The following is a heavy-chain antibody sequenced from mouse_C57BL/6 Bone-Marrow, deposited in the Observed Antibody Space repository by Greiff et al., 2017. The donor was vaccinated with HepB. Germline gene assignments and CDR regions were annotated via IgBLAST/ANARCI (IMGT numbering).Heavy chain of an antibody. Sequence: EVQRVESGGGLVKPGGSLKLSCAASGFTFSDYGMHWVRQAPEKGLEWVAYISSGSSTIYYADTVKGRFTIARDNAKNTLFPQMTSLRSEDTAMYYCAGGYYGSSYDWYFDVWGTGTTVTVSS. J-gene: IGHJ1*03. D-gene: IGHD1-1*01. CDR2: ISSGSSTI. V-gene: IGHV5-17*01. CDR3: AGGYYGSSYDWYFDV. CDR1: GFTFSDYG.